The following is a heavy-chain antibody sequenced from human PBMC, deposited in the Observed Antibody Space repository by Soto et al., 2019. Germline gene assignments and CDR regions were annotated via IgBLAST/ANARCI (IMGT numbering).Heavy chain of an antibody. CDR3: ARAGRAAAGHSTYNWFDP. D-gene: IGHD6-13*01. J-gene: IGHJ5*02. Sequence: PSVKVSCTASGYTFTSHVINWVRQAPGQGLEWMGWISTYNGNTHYAQNLQGRVSMTTDTSTTTAYMEMSSLRSEDTAVYYCARAGRAAAGHSTYNWFDPWGQGTLVTVSS. CDR1: GYTFTSHV. CDR2: ISTYNGNT. V-gene: IGHV1-18*04.